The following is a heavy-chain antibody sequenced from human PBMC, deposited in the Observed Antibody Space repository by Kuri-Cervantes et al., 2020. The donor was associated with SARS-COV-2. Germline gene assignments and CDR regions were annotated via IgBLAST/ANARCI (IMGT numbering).Heavy chain of an antibody. D-gene: IGHD3-3*01. CDR2: FDREDGKR. Sequence: SVNVSCKGCGYTLPELSMHWVRQAPGKGLEWMGGFDREDGKRVYAQKVQGRVTMTEDTSTHTAYMGLSSLRSEDTAVYYCATGISLRFLEWLAAFDIWGQGTTVTVSS. CDR3: ATGISLRFLEWLAAFDI. V-gene: IGHV1-24*01. J-gene: IGHJ3*02. CDR1: GYTLPELS.